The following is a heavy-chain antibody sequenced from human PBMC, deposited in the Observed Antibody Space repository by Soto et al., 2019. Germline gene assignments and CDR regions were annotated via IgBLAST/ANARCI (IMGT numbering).Heavy chain of an antibody. V-gene: IGHV4-59*01. D-gene: IGHD6-13*01. Sequence: QVQLQESGPGLVKPSETLSLTCTVSGGSISSYYWSWIRQPPGKGLEWIGYIYYSGSTNYNPSLKSRVTISVDTSKNQVSLKLSSVTAADTAVYYCARWVIAAAGTYYFDYWGQGTLVTVSS. CDR2: IYYSGST. CDR3: ARWVIAAAGTYYFDY. J-gene: IGHJ4*02. CDR1: GGSISSYY.